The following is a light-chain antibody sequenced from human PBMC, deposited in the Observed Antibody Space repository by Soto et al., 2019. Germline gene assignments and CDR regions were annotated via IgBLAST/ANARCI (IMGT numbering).Light chain of an antibody. CDR3: CSSARTSYV. V-gene: IGLV2-23*01. Sequence: QSALTQPASVSGSPGQSITISCTGISSDIGNYNVVSWYQHHPGKAPKLMIYEGNKRPSGVSDRFSGSESGNTASLTISGLQAEDKADYYCCSSARTSYVFGTGTKLTVL. CDR2: EGN. CDR1: SSDIGNYNV. J-gene: IGLJ1*01.